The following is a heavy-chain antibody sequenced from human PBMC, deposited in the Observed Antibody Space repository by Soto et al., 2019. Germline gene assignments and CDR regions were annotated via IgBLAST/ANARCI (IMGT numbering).Heavy chain of an antibody. Sequence: QVQLVESGGGVVQPGRSLRLSCAASGFTFRTYAIHWVRQAPGKGLEWVAAISYDGSNKYYADSVKGRFTISRDNSKNTLYLQIDSLRVDDTAVYYCASDRGSGRNYFYEMDVWGQGTTVTVSS. D-gene: IGHD6-19*01. V-gene: IGHV3-30-3*01. J-gene: IGHJ6*02. CDR3: ASDRGSGRNYFYEMDV. CDR2: ISYDGSNK. CDR1: GFTFRTYA.